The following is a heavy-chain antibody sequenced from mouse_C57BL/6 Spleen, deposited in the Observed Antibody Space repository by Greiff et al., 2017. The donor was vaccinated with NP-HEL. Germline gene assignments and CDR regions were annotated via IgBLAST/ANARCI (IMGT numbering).Heavy chain of an antibody. V-gene: IGHV5-17*01. CDR2: ISSGSSTI. CDR1: GFTFSDYG. J-gene: IGHJ4*01. Sequence: EVMLVESGGGLVKPGGSLKLSCAASGFTFSDYGMHWVRQAPEKGLEWVAYISSGSSTIYYADTVKGRFTISRDNAKNTLFLQMTSLRSEDTAMYYCARGRYGYDGDYYAMDYWGQGTSVTVSS. CDR3: ARGRYGYDGDYYAMDY. D-gene: IGHD2-2*01.